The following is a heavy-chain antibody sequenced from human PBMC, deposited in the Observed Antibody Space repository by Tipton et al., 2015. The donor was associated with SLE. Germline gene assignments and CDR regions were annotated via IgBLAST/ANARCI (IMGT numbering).Heavy chain of an antibody. CDR2: ISRSSSYI. J-gene: IGHJ4*02. Sequence: SLRLSCTVSGGSISSSSYYLGWIRQPPGKGLEWVSSISRSSSYIYYADSMKGRFTISRDNAKTSLYLQMNSLGAEDTAVYYCARGRGIPGIVAAGVDHWGRGTLVTVSS. D-gene: IGHD6-13*01. CDR1: GGSISSSSYY. V-gene: IGHV3-21*03. CDR3: ARGRGIPGIVAAGVDH.